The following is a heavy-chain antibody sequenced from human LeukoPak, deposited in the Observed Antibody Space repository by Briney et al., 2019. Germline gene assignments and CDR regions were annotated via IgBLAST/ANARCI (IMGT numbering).Heavy chain of an antibody. CDR3: AKAGYSYIDY. CDR1: GFTFSSYG. CDR2: ISYDGSTK. Sequence: GGSLRLSCAASGFTFSSYGMHWVRQAPGKGMEWVAVISYDGSTKYYADSVKGQFTISRDNSKNTLYLQMNSLRAEDTALYYCAKAGYSYIDYWGQGTLVTVSS. J-gene: IGHJ4*02. D-gene: IGHD5-18*01. V-gene: IGHV3-30*18.